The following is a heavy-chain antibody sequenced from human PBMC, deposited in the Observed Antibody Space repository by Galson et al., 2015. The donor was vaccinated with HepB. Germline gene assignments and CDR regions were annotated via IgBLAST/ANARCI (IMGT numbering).Heavy chain of an antibody. V-gene: IGHV3-30-3*01. CDR2: ISYDGSNK. J-gene: IGHJ6*02. CDR1: GFTFSSYA. Sequence: SLRLSCAASGFTFSSYAMHWVRQAPGKGLEWVAVISYDGSNKYYADSVKGRFTISRDNSKNTLYLQMNSLRAEDTAVYYCARVFGGASHYYYYGMDVWGQGTTVTVSS. D-gene: IGHD1-26*01. CDR3: ARVFGGASHYYYYGMDV.